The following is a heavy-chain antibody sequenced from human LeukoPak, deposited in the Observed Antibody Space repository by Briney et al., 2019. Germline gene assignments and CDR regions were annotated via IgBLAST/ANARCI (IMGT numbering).Heavy chain of an antibody. D-gene: IGHD4-11*01. J-gene: IGHJ4*01. CDR2: INLNSGET. V-gene: IGHV1-2*02. CDR1: GYTFTDYY. CDR3: ARDRDYSNTERGFDY. Sequence: VASVKVSCNSSGYTFTDYYIHWMRQAPGQGKGLEGWINLNSGETNSAQKFQGRVTMTGDTSISTAYMELRRVTSDDTAVYYCARDRDYSNTERGFDYWGQGTLVTVSS.